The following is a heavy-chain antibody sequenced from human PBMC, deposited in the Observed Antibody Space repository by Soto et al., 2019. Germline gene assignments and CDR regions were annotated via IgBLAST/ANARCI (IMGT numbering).Heavy chain of an antibody. V-gene: IGHV3-21*01. Sequence: ESGGGLVKPGGSLRLSCAASGFTFSSYSMNWVHQAPGKGLEWVSSISSSSSYIYYADSVKGRFTISRDNAKNSLYLQMNSLRAEDTAVYYCARKYSGYDLAYFDYWGQGTLVTVSS. CDR1: GFTFSSYS. CDR2: ISSSSSYI. D-gene: IGHD5-12*01. J-gene: IGHJ4*02. CDR3: ARKYSGYDLAYFDY.